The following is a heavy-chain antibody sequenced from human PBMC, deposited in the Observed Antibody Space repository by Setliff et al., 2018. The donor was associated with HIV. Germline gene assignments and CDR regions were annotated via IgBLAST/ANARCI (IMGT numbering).Heavy chain of an antibody. V-gene: IGHV1-69*10. CDR2: IIPMLRVA. CDR3: ARGSNPTGNYDFYFLDV. CDR1: GGTFRTYA. Sequence: SVKVSCKASGGTFRTYAISWVRQAPGQGLEWMEGIIPMLRVAKYAQNLQDRVTITADKSTGTAYMELSGLRSEDTAVYYCARGSNPTGNYDFYFLDVWGKGTTVTVSS. J-gene: IGHJ6*03. D-gene: IGHD1-1*01.